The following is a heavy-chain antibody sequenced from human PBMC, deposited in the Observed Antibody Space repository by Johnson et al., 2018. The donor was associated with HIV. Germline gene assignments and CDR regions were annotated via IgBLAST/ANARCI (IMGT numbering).Heavy chain of an antibody. J-gene: IGHJ3*02. D-gene: IGHD1-26*01. Sequence: MLLVESGGGLVQPGGSLRLSCAASGFTFSSYWMSWVRQAPGKGLEWVANIKQDGSEKYYVDSVKGRFTISRDNAKNSLYLQMNSLRAEDTAVYYCAKDKARWELLSSDIWGQGTMVTVSS. V-gene: IGHV3-7*03. CDR1: GFTFSSYW. CDR3: AKDKARWELLSSDI. CDR2: IKQDGSEK.